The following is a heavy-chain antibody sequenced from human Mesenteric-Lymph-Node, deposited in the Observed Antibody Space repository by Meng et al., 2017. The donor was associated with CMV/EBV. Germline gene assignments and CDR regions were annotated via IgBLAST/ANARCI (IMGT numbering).Heavy chain of an antibody. CDR3: ATGAGGSGSYYRTPDY. J-gene: IGHJ4*02. Sequence: SGYTFTDYYMHWVQQARGEGLEWMGLVDPEDGETIYEEKFQGRVTITADTSTDTAYMELSSLRSEDTAVYYCATGAGGSGSYYRTPDYWGQGTLVTVSS. D-gene: IGHD3-10*01. CDR1: GYTFTDYY. V-gene: IGHV1-69-2*01. CDR2: VDPEDGET.